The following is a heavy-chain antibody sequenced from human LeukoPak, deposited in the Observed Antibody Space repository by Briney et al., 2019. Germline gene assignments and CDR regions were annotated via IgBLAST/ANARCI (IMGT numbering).Heavy chain of an antibody. D-gene: IGHD1-26*01. CDR2: ISSSSSYK. Sequence: GGSLRLSCAASGFTFSSYSMNWIRQAPGKGLEWVSSISSSSSYKYYADSVKGRFTISRDNAKNSLYLQMNSLRAEDTAVYYCARDIGRALDYWGQGTLVTVSS. V-gene: IGHV3-21*01. CDR3: ARDIGRALDY. J-gene: IGHJ4*02. CDR1: GFTFSSYS.